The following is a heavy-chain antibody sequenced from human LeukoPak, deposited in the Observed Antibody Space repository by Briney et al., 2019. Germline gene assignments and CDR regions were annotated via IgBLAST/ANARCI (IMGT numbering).Heavy chain of an antibody. V-gene: IGHV3-23*01. CDR2: ISGSGGST. Sequence: GGSLRLSCAASGFTFSSYAMSWVRQAPGKGLEWVSGISGSGGSTYYADSVKGRFIISRDNSKNTLYLQMNSLRAEDTAVYYCARVYYYDSSGYYWGQGTLVTVSS. CDR3: ARVYYYDSSGYY. J-gene: IGHJ4*02. D-gene: IGHD3-22*01. CDR1: GFTFSSYA.